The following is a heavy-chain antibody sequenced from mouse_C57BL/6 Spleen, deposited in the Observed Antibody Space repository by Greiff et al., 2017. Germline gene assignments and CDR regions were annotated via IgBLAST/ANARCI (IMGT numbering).Heavy chain of an antibody. CDR1: GYTFTDYE. CDR3: TRPAYYSKGYFDY. CDR2: IDPETGGT. Sequence: VHLVESGAELVRPGASVTLSCKASGYTFTDYEMHWVKQTPVHGLEWIGAIDPETGGTDYNQKFKGKAILTADKSSSTAYMELRSLTSEDSAVYYCTRPAYYSKGYFDYWGQGTTLTVSS. D-gene: IGHD2-5*01. J-gene: IGHJ2*01. V-gene: IGHV1-15*01.